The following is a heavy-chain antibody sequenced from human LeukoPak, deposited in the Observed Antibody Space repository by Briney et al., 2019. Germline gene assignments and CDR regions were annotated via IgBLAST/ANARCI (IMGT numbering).Heavy chain of an antibody. J-gene: IGHJ4*02. D-gene: IGHD3-22*01. V-gene: IGHV3-23*01. CDR1: GFTFSSYG. CDR3: AKDSYRYYYDTSGYHYDY. Sequence: GGSLRLSCAASGFTFSSYGMNWVRQAPGKGLEWVSGISGSGGSTYYADSVKGRFTISRDNSKNTLYLQINSLRAEDTAVYYCAKDSYRYYYDTSGYHYDYWGQGTLVTVSS. CDR2: ISGSGGST.